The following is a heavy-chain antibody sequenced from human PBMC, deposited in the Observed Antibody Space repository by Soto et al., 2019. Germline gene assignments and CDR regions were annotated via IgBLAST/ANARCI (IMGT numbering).Heavy chain of an antibody. Sequence: QVQLQQWGAGLLKPSETLSLTCAVYGGSFSGYYWSWIRQPPGKGLEWIGEINHSGSTNYNPSLKSRVTISVDTSKNQFSLKLSSVTAADTAVYYCARGYCSGGSCYSGYFDLWGRGTLVTVSS. CDR2: INHSGST. CDR3: ARGYCSGGSCYSGYFDL. J-gene: IGHJ2*01. V-gene: IGHV4-34*01. D-gene: IGHD2-15*01. CDR1: GGSFSGYY.